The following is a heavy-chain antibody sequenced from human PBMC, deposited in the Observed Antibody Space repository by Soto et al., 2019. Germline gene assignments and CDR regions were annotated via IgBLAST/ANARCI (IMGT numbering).Heavy chain of an antibody. CDR3: ARDYGNRAIRDFDY. CDR2: INPNSGGT. CDR1: GYTFTGYY. Sequence: ASVKVSCKASGYTFTGYYMHWVRQAPGQGLEWMGWINPNSGGTNYAQKFQGWVTMTRDTSISTAYMELSRLRSDDTAVYYCARDYGNRAIRDFDYWGQVNLVTVSS. V-gene: IGHV1-2*04. D-gene: IGHD2-2*02. J-gene: IGHJ4*02.